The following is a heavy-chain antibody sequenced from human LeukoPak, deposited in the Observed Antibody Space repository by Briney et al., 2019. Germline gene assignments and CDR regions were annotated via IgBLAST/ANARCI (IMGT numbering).Heavy chain of an antibody. V-gene: IGHV3-33*01. CDR2: IWYDGSNK. CDR3: ARGIAAAGLPFDY. J-gene: IGHJ4*02. Sequence: GRSLRLSCAASGFTFSSYGMHWVRQAPGKGLEWVAVIWYDGSNKYYADSVKGRFTISRDNSKNTLYLQMNSLRAEDTAVYYCARGIAAAGLPFDYWGQGTLVTVSS. D-gene: IGHD6-13*01. CDR1: GFTFSSYG.